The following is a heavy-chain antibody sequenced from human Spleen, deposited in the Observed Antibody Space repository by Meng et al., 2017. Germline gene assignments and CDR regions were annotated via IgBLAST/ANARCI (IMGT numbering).Heavy chain of an antibody. D-gene: IGHD3-22*01. V-gene: IGHV3-9*03. Sequence: GGSLRLSCAASGFTFDDYAMHWVRQAPGKGLEWVSGISWNSGSIGYADSVKGRFTISRDNAKNSLYLQMNSLRAEDMALYYCAKDIGDGFYDSSGYYSYAFDIWGQGTMVT. J-gene: IGHJ3*02. CDR2: ISWNSGSI. CDR1: GFTFDDYA. CDR3: AKDIGDGFYDSSGYYSYAFDI.